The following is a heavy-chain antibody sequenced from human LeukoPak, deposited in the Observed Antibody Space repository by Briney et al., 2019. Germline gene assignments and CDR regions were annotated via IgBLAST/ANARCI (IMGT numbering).Heavy chain of an antibody. CDR1: GGSISSGGYY. D-gene: IGHD5-18*01. Sequence: PSQTLSLTCTVSGGSISSGGYYWSWIRQHPGKGLEWIGYIYYSGSTYYNPSLKSRVTISVDTSKNQFSLELSSVTAADTAVYYCARFIGYSYGSIYGYCDYWGQGTLVTVSS. J-gene: IGHJ4*02. CDR2: IYYSGST. CDR3: ARFIGYSYGSIYGYCDY. V-gene: IGHV4-31*03.